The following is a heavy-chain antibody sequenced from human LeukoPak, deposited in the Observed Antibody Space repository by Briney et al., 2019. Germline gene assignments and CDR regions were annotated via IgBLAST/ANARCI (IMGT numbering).Heavy chain of an antibody. V-gene: IGHV4-39*01. CDR1: GGSVSTSTYY. CDR3: ARHIYGDPFDY. CDR2: ISYSGST. D-gene: IGHD4-17*01. J-gene: IGHJ4*02. Sequence: SETLSLTCTVSGGSVSTSTYYWGWIRQPPGKGLEWIGSISYSGSTYYNPSLKSRVTMSVDTSKNQFSLRLSSVTAAGTAVYYCARHIYGDPFDYWGQGALVTVSS.